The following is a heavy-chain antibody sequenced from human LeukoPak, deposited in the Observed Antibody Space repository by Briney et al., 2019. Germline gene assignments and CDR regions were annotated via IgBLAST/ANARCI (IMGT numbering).Heavy chain of an antibody. V-gene: IGHV1-18*01. J-gene: IGHJ4*02. D-gene: IGHD2-2*01. Sequence: ASVKVSCKASGYTFTSYGISWVRQAPGQGLEWMGWISAYNGNTNYAQKLQGRVTMTTDTSTSTAYMELRSLRSDDTAVYYCARGVPLPPLHPLMDVWGQGTLVTVSS. CDR3: ARGVPLPPLHPLMDV. CDR2: ISAYNGNT. CDR1: GYTFTSYG.